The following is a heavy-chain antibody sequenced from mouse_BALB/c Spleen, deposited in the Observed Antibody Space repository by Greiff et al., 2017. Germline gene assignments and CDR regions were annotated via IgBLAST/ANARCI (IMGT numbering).Heavy chain of an antibody. V-gene: IGHV7-3*02. J-gene: IGHJ3*01. CDR3: AREGVWYRLAY. CDR2: IRNKANGYTT. CDR1: GFTFPAYY. D-gene: IGHD2-10*02. Sequence: EVTLMESGGGLVQPGGSLRLSCAPSGFTFPAYYMSWVRQPPGKALEWLGFIRNKANGYTTEYSASVKGRFTISRDNSQSILYLQMNPLRAEDSATYYCAREGVWYRLAYWGQGTRVTVSA.